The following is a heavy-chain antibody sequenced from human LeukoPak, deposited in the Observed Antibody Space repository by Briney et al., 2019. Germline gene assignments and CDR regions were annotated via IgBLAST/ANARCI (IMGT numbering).Heavy chain of an antibody. Sequence: GGSLRLSCAASGFSFSSYAIHWVRQAPGKGLEWATIVWYDGNNKYYADSVKGRFTVSRDNSGNMVYLQMYSLRPEDTAVYYCARGAGVGAGSFDSWGQGTMVNVSS. CDR3: ARGAGVGAGSFDS. J-gene: IGHJ4*02. V-gene: IGHV3-33*01. CDR1: GFSFSSYA. D-gene: IGHD1-26*01. CDR2: VWYDGNNK.